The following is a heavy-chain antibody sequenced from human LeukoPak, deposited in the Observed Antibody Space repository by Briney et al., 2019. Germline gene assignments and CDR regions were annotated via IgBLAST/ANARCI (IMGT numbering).Heavy chain of an antibody. CDR2: IWYDGSNK. V-gene: IGHV3-33*01. J-gene: IGHJ3*02. Sequence: GGSLRLSCAASGFTFSSYGMHWVRQAPGKGLEWVTVIWYDGSNKYYADSVKGRFTISRDNSKNTLYLQMNGLRAEDAAVYYCAATSGTGAFDIWGQGTMVTVSS. CDR3: AATSGTGAFDI. CDR1: GFTFSSYG. D-gene: IGHD2-8*02.